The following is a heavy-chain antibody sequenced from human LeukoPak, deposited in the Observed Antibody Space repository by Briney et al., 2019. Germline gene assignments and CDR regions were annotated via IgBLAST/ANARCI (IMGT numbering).Heavy chain of an antibody. CDR1: GYTFTGYY. J-gene: IGHJ3*02. CDR2: INPNSGGT. Sequence: ASVKVSCKASGYTFTGYYMHWVRQAPGQGLEWMGWINPNSGGTNYAQKFQGRVTMTRDTSISTAYMELSRLRSDDTAVYYCARDGGYCSSTSCYLEAFDIWGQGTVVTVSS. V-gene: IGHV1-2*02. D-gene: IGHD2-2*01. CDR3: ARDGGYCSSTSCYLEAFDI.